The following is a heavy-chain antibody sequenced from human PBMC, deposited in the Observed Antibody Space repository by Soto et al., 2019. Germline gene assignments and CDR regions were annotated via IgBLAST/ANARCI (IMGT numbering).Heavy chain of an antibody. D-gene: IGHD6-13*01. CDR2: IFSNDEK. Sequence: QVTLKESGPVLVNPTETLTLTCTVSGFSLSNARMGVSWIRQPPGKALEWLAHIFSNDEKSYSTSLKSRLTISKDTSKSQVVLTMTNMDPVDTATYYCARIKDIAAAGTEWYFDLWGRGTLVTVSS. CDR1: GFSLSNARMG. J-gene: IGHJ2*01. V-gene: IGHV2-26*01. CDR3: ARIKDIAAAGTEWYFDL.